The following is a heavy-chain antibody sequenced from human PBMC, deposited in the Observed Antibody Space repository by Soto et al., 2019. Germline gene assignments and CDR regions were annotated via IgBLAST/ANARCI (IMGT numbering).Heavy chain of an antibody. CDR2: ISSSSSTI. D-gene: IGHD3-10*01. J-gene: IGHJ4*02. V-gene: IGHV3-48*01. Sequence: EVQLVESGGGLVQPGGSLRLSCAASGFTFSSYSMNWVRQAPGKGLEWVSYISSSSSTIYYADSVKGRFTIARDNAKNSLYLQMNSLRAEDTAVYYCASLASPRWFGETPLDYWGQGTLVTVSS. CDR1: GFTFSSYS. CDR3: ASLASPRWFGETPLDY.